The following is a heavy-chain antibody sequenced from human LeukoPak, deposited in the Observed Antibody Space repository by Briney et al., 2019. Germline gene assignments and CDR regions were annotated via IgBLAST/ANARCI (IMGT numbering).Heavy chain of an antibody. J-gene: IGHJ4*02. D-gene: IGHD3-22*01. CDR2: IYYSGST. V-gene: IGHV4-61*01. Sequence: SETLSLTCTVSGGSISSSSYYWSWIRQPPGKGLEWIGYIYYSGSTNYNPSLKSRVTISVDTSKNQFSLKLGSVTAADTAVYYCARGRVSYYYDSSGYYDYWGQGTLVTVSS. CDR1: GGSISSSSYY. CDR3: ARGRVSYYYDSSGYYDY.